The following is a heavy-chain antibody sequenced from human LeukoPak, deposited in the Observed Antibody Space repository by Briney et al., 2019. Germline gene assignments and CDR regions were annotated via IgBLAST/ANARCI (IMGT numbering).Heavy chain of an antibody. D-gene: IGHD2-15*01. CDR3: ATGPSVVVEPFFDI. CDR2: IIPISGTP. J-gene: IGHJ4*02. Sequence: SVKVSCKASGGTFSIYSLSWVRQAPRQGLEWMGGIIPISGTPKYAQKFQDRVTITTDESTTTAYMELSSLRPEDTAMYYCATGPSVVVEPFFDIWGQGTLVTVSS. CDR1: GGTFSIYS. V-gene: IGHV1-69*05.